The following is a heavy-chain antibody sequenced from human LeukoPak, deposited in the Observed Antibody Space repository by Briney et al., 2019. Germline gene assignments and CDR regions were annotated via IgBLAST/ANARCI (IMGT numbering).Heavy chain of an antibody. CDR3: ARENTYDILTGYYYTHDY. J-gene: IGHJ4*02. CDR2: INPNSGGT. V-gene: IGHV1-2*02. CDR1: GYTFTGYY. D-gene: IGHD3-9*01. Sequence: ASVTVSCKASGYTFTGYYMHWVRQAPGQGLEWMGWINPNSGGTNYAQKFQGRVTMTSDTSISTAYMELRRLRSDDTAVYYCARENTYDILTGYYYTHDYWGQGTLVTVSS.